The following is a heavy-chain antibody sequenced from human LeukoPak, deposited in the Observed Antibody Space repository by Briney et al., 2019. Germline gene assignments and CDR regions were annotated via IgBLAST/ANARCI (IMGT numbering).Heavy chain of an antibody. J-gene: IGHJ4*02. CDR2: IYTSGST. CDR1: GGSISSGSYY. V-gene: IGHV4-61*02. CDR3: ARSGYIENDY. Sequence: SETLSLTCTVSGGSISSGSYYWSWIRQPAGKGLEWIGRIYTSGSTNYNPSLKGRVTISVDTSKNQFSLKLSSVTAADTAVYYCARSGYIENDYWGQGTLVTVSS. D-gene: IGHD5-24*01.